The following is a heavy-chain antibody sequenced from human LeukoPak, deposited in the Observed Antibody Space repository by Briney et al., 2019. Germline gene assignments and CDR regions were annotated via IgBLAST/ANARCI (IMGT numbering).Heavy chain of an antibody. CDR2: INPNSGGT. V-gene: IGHV1-2*02. Sequence: ASVKVSCKASGYTFTGYYMNWVRQAPGQGLEWMGWINPNSGGTNYAQKFQGRVTMTRDTSISTAYMELSRLRSDDTAVYYCARDYCSGGRCYSFDYWGQGTLVTVSS. CDR3: ARDYCSGGRCYSFDY. D-gene: IGHD2-15*01. J-gene: IGHJ4*02. CDR1: GYTFTGYY.